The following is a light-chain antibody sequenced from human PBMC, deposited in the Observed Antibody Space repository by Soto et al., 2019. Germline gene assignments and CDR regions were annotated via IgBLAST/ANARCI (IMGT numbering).Light chain of an antibody. V-gene: IGKV3-20*01. CDR1: QNINSRY. Sequence: EIALTQSPGTLSLSPGERATLSCRASQNINSRYLAWYQQTPGRAPTLLIYVTSRRATGIPDRFSGSGSGTDFTLTIIRLEPEDVAVYYCHHYDGSPPFPFGPGNKVDIK. CDR3: HHYDGSPPFP. J-gene: IGKJ3*01. CDR2: VTS.